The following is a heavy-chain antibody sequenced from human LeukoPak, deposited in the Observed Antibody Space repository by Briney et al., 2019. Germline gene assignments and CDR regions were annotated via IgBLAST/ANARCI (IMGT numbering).Heavy chain of an antibody. D-gene: IGHD2-15*01. CDR3: ARLGYCSGGSCYGAFDI. Sequence: SETLSLTCTVSGGSISSYYWSWLRQPAGKGLEWIGRIYTSGSTNYNPSLKSRVTMSVDTSKNQFSLKLSSVTAADTAVYYCARLGYCSGGSCYGAFDIWGQGTMVTVSS. CDR2: IYTSGST. J-gene: IGHJ3*02. V-gene: IGHV4-4*07. CDR1: GGSISSYY.